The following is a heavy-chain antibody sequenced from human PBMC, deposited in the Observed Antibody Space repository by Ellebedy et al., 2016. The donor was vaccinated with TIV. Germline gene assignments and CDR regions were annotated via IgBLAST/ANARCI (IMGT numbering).Heavy chain of an antibody. Sequence: GESLKISCAASGFTFSDYGMHWVRQAPGKGLEWVALISYDESNKYYADSVKGRFTISRDNAKNSLYLQMNSLRAEDTAVYYCARESGSSSWHFSHDAFDIWGQGTMVTVSS. CDR3: ARESGSSSWHFSHDAFDI. V-gene: IGHV3-30*03. D-gene: IGHD6-13*01. CDR1: GFTFSDYG. CDR2: ISYDESNK. J-gene: IGHJ3*02.